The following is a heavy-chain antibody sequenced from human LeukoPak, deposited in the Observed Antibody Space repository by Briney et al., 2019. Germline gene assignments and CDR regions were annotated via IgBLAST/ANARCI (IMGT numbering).Heavy chain of an antibody. Sequence: SETLSLTCTVSGGSISSYYWSWIRQPAGKGLEWIGRIYTSGSTNYNPSLKSRVTMSVDTSKNQFSLKLSSVTAADTAVYYCARETSGSSELAVFFDYWGQGTLVTVSS. CDR1: GGSISSYY. CDR2: IYTSGST. V-gene: IGHV4-4*07. CDR3: ARETSGSSELAVFFDY. J-gene: IGHJ4*02. D-gene: IGHD1-26*01.